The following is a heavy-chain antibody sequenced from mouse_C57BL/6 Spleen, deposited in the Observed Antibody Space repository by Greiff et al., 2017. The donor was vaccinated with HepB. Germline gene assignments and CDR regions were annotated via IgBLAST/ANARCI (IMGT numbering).Heavy chain of an antibody. CDR2: ISYSGST. Sequence: EVQLVESGPGMVKPSQSLSLTCTVTGYSITSGYDWHWIRHFPGNKLEWMGYISYSGSTNYNPSLKSRISITHDTSKNHFFLKLNSVTTEDTATYYCARGVYGTTFDYWGQGTTLTVSS. CDR3: ARGVYGTTFDY. J-gene: IGHJ2*01. V-gene: IGHV3-1*01. D-gene: IGHD1-1*01. CDR1: GYSITSGYD.